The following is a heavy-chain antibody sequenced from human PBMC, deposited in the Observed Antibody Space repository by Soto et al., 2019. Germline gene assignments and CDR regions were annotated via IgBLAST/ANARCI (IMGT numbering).Heavy chain of an antibody. D-gene: IGHD1-26*01. J-gene: IGHJ5*02. CDR3: AAWDSSNNP. Sequence: HLVQSGGGLVQPGGSLRLSCVASGFSFSNFWMNWVRQTPGRGLEWVANINPDGSAQTYVDSVKGRFTVSRDNGKDSLYLQMNSLRGEDTAVYFCAAWDSSNNPWGQGTLVTVSS. CDR2: INPDGSAQ. V-gene: IGHV3-7*01. CDR1: GFSFSNFW.